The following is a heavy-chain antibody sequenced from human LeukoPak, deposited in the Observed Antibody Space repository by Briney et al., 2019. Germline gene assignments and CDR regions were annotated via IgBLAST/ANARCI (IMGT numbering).Heavy chain of an antibody. CDR1: GFTFSSYS. CDR2: ISSSSSYI. D-gene: IGHD6-19*01. Sequence: GGSLRLSCAASGFTFSSYSMNWVRQAPGKGLEWVSSISSSSSYIYYADSVKGRFTISRDNAKNSLYLQMNSLRAEDTAVYYCARASGSSGWKSFDYWGQGTLVTVSA. CDR3: ARASGSSGWKSFDY. J-gene: IGHJ4*02. V-gene: IGHV3-21*01.